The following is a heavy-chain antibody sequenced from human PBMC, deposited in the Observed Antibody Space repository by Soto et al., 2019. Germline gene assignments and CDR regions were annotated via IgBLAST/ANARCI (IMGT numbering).Heavy chain of an antibody. CDR3: ATGGPAGDFDY. Sequence: ASVKVSCKVSGYTLNELSIHWVRQAPGKGLEWMGGFDPEDGETVYARKFQGRVTMTEDTSTDTANMELSSLTSEDTAVYYCATGGPAGDFDYWGQGSLVTVSS. CDR2: FDPEDGET. D-gene: IGHD3-10*01. V-gene: IGHV1-24*01. CDR1: GYTLNELS. J-gene: IGHJ4*02.